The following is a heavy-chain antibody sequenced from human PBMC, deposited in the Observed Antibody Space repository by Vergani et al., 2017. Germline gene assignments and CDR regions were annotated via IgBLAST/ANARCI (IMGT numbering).Heavy chain of an antibody. CDR1: GGSISSDGYS. J-gene: IGHJ3*02. V-gene: IGHV4-30-2*01. Sequence: QLQLQESGSGLVKPSQTLSLTCAVSGGSISSDGYSWSWIRQPPGKGLEWIGYIYHSGSTYYNPSLKSRVTISVDRSKNQFSLKLSSVTAADTAVYYCAGVGCSSTSCYGYDAFDIWGQGTMVTVS. CDR3: AGVGCSSTSCYGYDAFDI. D-gene: IGHD2-2*01. CDR2: IYHSGST.